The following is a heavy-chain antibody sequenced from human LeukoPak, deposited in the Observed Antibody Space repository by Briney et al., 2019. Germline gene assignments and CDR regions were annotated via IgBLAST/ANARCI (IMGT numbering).Heavy chain of an antibody. Sequence: PSETLSLTCAVYGGSFSGYYWSWIRQPPGKGLEWIGEINHSGSTNYNPSLKSRVTISVDTSKNQFSLKLSSVTAADTAVYYCARGVRYSYGYRFDYWGQGTLVTVSS. J-gene: IGHJ4*02. CDR2: INHSGST. CDR1: GGSFSGYY. D-gene: IGHD5-18*01. V-gene: IGHV4-34*01. CDR3: ARGVRYSYGYRFDY.